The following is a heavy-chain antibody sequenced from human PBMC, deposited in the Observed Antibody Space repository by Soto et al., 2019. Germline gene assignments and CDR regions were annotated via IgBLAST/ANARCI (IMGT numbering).Heavy chain of an antibody. V-gene: IGHV1-8*01. CDR3: ARGGYSSGDFDY. CDR2: MNPNSGNT. Sequence: QVQLVQSGAEVKKPGASVKVSCKASGYTFTSYDINWVRQATGQGLEWMGWMNPNSGNTGYAQKFQGRVTLTRNTSMSTAYMELRSLRSEDTAVYYCARGGYSSGDFDYWGQGTLVTVSS. CDR1: GYTFTSYD. D-gene: IGHD6-25*01. J-gene: IGHJ4*02.